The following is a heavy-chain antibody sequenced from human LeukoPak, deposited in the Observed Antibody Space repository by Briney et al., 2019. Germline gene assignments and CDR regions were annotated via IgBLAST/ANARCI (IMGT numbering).Heavy chain of an antibody. V-gene: IGHV4-39*01. CDR2: IYYSAST. Sequence: PSETLSLTCTVAGGSISSSSYYCDWIRQPPVKGLEWIGSIYYSASTYYNPSPKSRVTISVDTSKNQFSLKLSSVTAADTAVYYYARQQPGWLTYFDYWGQGTLVTVSS. D-gene: IGHD6-19*01. CDR1: GGSISSSSYY. J-gene: IGHJ4*02. CDR3: ARQQPGWLTYFDY.